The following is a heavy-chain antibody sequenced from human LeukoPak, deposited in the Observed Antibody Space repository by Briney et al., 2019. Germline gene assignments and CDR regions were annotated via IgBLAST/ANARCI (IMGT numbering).Heavy chain of an antibody. J-gene: IGHJ5*02. CDR1: GYTFTGYY. CDR3: ARDFWAAAGMVFDP. V-gene: IGHV1-2*02. Sequence: ASVKVSCKASGYTFTGYYMHWVRQAPGQGFEWMGWINPNSGGTNYAQKFQGRVTMTRDTSISTAYMELSRLRSDDTAVYYCARDFWAAAGMVFDPWGQGTLVTVSS. D-gene: IGHD6-13*01. CDR2: INPNSGGT.